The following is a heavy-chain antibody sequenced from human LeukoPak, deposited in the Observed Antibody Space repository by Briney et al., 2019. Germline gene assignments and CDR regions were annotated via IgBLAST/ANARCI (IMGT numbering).Heavy chain of an antibody. J-gene: IGHJ4*02. Sequence: GGSLRLSCTGSGFSFSSYSFNWVRQAPGKGLEWVLAISGSGGSTYYADSVKGRFTISRDNSKNTLYLQMNSLRAEDTAVYYCAKDASPTYDYIWGSYRSWGYFDYWGQGTLVTVSS. CDR1: GFSFSSYS. CDR3: AKDASPTYDYIWGSYRSWGYFDY. CDR2: ISGSGGST. V-gene: IGHV3-23*01. D-gene: IGHD3-16*02.